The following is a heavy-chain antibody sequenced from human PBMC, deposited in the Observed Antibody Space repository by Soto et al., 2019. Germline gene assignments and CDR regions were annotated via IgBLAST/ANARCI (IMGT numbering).Heavy chain of an antibody. J-gene: IGHJ4*02. CDR1: GYSIGGYNG. CDR2: IYYPGST. D-gene: IGHD1-7*01. CDR3: ARDGHNWNYVD. Sequence: SATLSLTCPVPGYSIGGYNGLAWFRQRPGKGLEWIGYIYYPGSTYYNLSPKSRVTLSVDTAKDQFSMTLGSVTAADTAVYYCARDGHNWNYVDWGQGTLVTVSS. V-gene: IGHV4-28*03.